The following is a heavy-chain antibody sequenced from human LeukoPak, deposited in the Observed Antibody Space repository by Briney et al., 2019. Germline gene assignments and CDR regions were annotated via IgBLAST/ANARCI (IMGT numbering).Heavy chain of an antibody. V-gene: IGHV4-34*01. CDR3: VRELSTSSTAFDV. CDR1: GGSLSDYY. CDR2: TNQRRKST. J-gene: IGHJ3*01. D-gene: IGHD6-6*01. Sequence: PSETLSLTCAVHGGSLSDYYWSWIRLPPGKGLEWIGETNQRRKSTNYNPSLRGRVTISVDTSKNQFSLKLTSVTAADTAVYYCVRELSTSSTAFDVWGQGTEVTVSS.